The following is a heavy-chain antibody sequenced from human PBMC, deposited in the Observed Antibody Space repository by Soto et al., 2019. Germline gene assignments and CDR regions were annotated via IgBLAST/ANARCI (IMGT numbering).Heavy chain of an antibody. Sequence: SETLSLTFSVSGGPISCSYWSWIRQSPGKGLEWLCYVYYTGSTNDSPSLRSRVSISVDTSKNEFSLRLSSVTAADTAVYFCARSVAVPGAHIDYWGQGTQVPISS. CDR2: VYYTGST. V-gene: IGHV4-59*01. CDR1: GGPISCSY. D-gene: IGHD6-19*01. CDR3: ARSVAVPGAHIDY. J-gene: IGHJ4*02.